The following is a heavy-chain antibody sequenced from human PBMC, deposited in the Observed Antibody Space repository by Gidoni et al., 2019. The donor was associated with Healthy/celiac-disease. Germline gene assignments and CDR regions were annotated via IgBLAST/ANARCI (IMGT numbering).Heavy chain of an antibody. CDR2: IYYSGST. Sequence: QLQLQESGPGLVKPSETLSLTCTVSGGSISSSSYYWGWIRQPPGKGLEWIGSIYYSGSTYYNPSLKSRVTISVDTSKNQFSLKLSSVTAADTAVYYCATLLYCSGGSCYAIDYWGQGTLVTVSS. D-gene: IGHD2-15*01. J-gene: IGHJ4*02. CDR3: ATLLYCSGGSCYAIDY. V-gene: IGHV4-39*01. CDR1: GGSISSSSYY.